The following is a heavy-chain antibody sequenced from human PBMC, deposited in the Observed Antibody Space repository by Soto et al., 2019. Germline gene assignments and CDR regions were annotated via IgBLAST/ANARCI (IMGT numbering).Heavy chain of an antibody. J-gene: IGHJ4*02. V-gene: IGHV1-2*02. CDR3: ASESDIVVVPAATLFDY. Sequence: ASVKVSCKASGYTFTGYYMHWVRQAPGQGLEWMGWINPNSGGTNYAQKFQGRVTMTRDTSISTAYMELSRLRSDDTAVYYCASESDIVVVPAATLFDYWGQGTLVTVSS. CDR2: INPNSGGT. D-gene: IGHD2-2*01. CDR1: GYTFTGYY.